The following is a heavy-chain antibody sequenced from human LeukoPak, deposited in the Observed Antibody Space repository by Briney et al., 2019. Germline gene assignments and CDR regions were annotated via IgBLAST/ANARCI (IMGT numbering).Heavy chain of an antibody. CDR2: MYSSGSN. CDR3: ATGNYYDSSTYYRAFDI. Sequence: SETLSLTCTVSGGSISSSSYYWVWIRQPPGTGLEWLGYMYSSGSNNYNPSLKSRVTISVDTSKNQFSLRLSSVTAADTAVYYCATGNYYDSSTYYRAFDIWGQGTMVTVSS. V-gene: IGHV4-61*05. CDR1: GGSISSSSYY. J-gene: IGHJ3*02. D-gene: IGHD3-22*01.